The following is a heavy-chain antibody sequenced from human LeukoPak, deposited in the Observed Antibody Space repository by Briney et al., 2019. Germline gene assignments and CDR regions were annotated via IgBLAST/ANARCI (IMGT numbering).Heavy chain of an antibody. CDR2: VYYSGST. CDR3: AKSGGYGLIDY. D-gene: IGHD1-26*01. Sequence: SETLSLTCSVSGGSISNNYWGWIRQPPGKGLKWIGYVYYSGSTNYNPSLKSRVTISVDTSKNQFSLKLSSVTAADTAMYYCAKSGGYGLIDYWGQGTLVTVSS. J-gene: IGHJ4*02. V-gene: IGHV4-59*08. CDR1: GGSISNNY.